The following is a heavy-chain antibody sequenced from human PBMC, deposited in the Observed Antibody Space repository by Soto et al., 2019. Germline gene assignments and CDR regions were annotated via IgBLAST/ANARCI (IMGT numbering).Heavy chain of an antibody. CDR2: IWYDGSNK. CDR3: AREGDAPAAPVRGPGAANYYYYYYYMDV. CDR1: GFTFSSYG. J-gene: IGHJ6*03. V-gene: IGHV3-33*01. D-gene: IGHD2-2*01. Sequence: GGSLRLSCAASGFTFSSYGMHWVRQAPGKGLEWVAVIWYDGSNKYYADSVKGRFTISRANSKNTLYLQMNSLRAEDTAVYYCAREGDAPAAPVRGPGAANYYYYYYYMDVWGKGTTVTVSS.